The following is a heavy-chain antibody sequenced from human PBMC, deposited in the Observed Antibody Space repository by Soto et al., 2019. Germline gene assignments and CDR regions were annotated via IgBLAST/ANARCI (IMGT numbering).Heavy chain of an antibody. CDR2: IYPGDSDT. Sequence: GESLKISCKGSGYSFTSYWIGWVRQMPGKGLEWMGIIYPGDSDTRYSPSFQGQVTTSADKSISTAYLQWSSLKASDTAMYYCARVLRDYYYGMDVWGQGTTVTVSS. V-gene: IGHV5-51*01. CDR1: GYSFTSYW. CDR3: ARVLRDYYYGMDV. J-gene: IGHJ6*02.